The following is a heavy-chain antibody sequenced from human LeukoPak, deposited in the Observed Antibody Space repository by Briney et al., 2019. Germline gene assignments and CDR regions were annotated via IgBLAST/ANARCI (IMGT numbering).Heavy chain of an antibody. V-gene: IGHV6-1*01. Sequence: SQTLSLTCAISRDSVSSNSAAWNWIRQSPSRGLEWLGRTYYRSKWYNGYAVSVKSRITINPDTSKNQFSLQLNSVTPEDTAVYYCARARHSSGWYGIDYWGQGTLVTVSS. D-gene: IGHD6-19*01. J-gene: IGHJ4*02. CDR2: TYYRSKWYN. CDR1: RDSVSSNSAA. CDR3: ARARHSSGWYGIDY.